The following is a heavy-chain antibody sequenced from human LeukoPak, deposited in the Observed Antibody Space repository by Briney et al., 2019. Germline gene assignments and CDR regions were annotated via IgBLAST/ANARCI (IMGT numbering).Heavy chain of an antibody. D-gene: IGHD6-19*01. CDR3: ARALPCSSGWYDY. Sequence: ASVKVSCKASGYTFTSYYMHWVRQAPGQGLEWMGIINPSGGSTSYAQKFQGRVTITADESTSTAYMELSSLRSEDTAVYYCARALPCSSGWYDYWGQGTLVTVSS. V-gene: IGHV1-46*01. CDR2: INPSGGST. J-gene: IGHJ4*02. CDR1: GYTFTSYY.